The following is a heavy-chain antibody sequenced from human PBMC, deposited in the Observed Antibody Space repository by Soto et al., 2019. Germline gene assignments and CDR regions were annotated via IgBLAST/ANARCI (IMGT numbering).Heavy chain of an antibody. D-gene: IGHD2-2*01. CDR2: IYYSGST. CDR1: GGSISSGGYY. J-gene: IGHJ6*03. CDR3: ARELKDIVVVPAAKERSIYYYYYMDV. V-gene: IGHV4-31*03. Sequence: SETLSLTCTVSGGSISSGGYYWSWIRQHPGKGLEWIGYIYYSGSTYYNPSLKSRVTISVDTSKNQFSLKLSSVTAADTAVYYCARELKDIVVVPAAKERSIYYYYYMDVWGKGTTVTVSS.